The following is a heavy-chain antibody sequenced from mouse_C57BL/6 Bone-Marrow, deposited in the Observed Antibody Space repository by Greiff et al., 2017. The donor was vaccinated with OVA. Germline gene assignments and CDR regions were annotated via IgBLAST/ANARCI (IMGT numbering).Heavy chain of an antibody. V-gene: IGHV1-69*01. J-gene: IGHJ4*01. CDR3: ATTVVAKNYAMDY. D-gene: IGHD1-1*01. Sequence: QVQLQQPGAELVMPGASVKLSCKASGYTFTSYWMHWVKQRPGQGLEWIGEIDPSDSYTNYNQKFKGKSTLTVDKSSSTAYMQLSSLTSEDSAVYYGATTVVAKNYAMDYWGQGTSVTVSS. CDR2: IDPSDSYT. CDR1: GYTFTSYW.